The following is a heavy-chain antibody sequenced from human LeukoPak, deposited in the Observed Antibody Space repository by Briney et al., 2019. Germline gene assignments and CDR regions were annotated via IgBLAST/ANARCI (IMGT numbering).Heavy chain of an antibody. CDR3: ARHPNWNSGQGAFDI. Sequence: GESLKISCKGSGYSFTSYWIGWVRQPPGRGLEWMGIISHGDYDTSYSPSFQGQATISADKSISTAYLQWSSLKASDTAMYYCARHPNWNSGQGAFDIWGQGTMVTVSS. V-gene: IGHV5-51*01. J-gene: IGHJ3*02. CDR2: ISHGDYDT. CDR1: GYSFTSYW. D-gene: IGHD1-7*01.